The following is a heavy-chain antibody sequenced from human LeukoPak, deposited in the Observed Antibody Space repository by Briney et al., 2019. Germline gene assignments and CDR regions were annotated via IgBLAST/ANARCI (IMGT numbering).Heavy chain of an antibody. J-gene: IGHJ4*02. V-gene: IGHV4-34*01. D-gene: IGHD6-13*01. CDR3: ARVHIAAAGTIFNY. Sequence: SETLSLICAVYGGSFSGYYWSWIRQPPGKGLEWIGEINHSGSTNYNPSLKSRVTISVDTSKNQFSLKLSSVTAADTAVYYCARVHIAAAGTIFNYWGQGTLVTVSS. CDR1: GGSFSGYY. CDR2: INHSGST.